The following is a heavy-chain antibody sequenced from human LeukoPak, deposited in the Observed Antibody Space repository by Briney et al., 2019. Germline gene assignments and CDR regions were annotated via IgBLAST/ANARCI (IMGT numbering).Heavy chain of an antibody. Sequence: SVKVSCKASGGTFSSYAISWVRQAPGQGLEWMGGIIPIFGTANYVQKFQGRVTITADESTSTAYMELSSLRSEDTAVYYCARDYPRNQWPVMPVYTGFDPWGQGTLVTVSS. V-gene: IGHV1-69*13. D-gene: IGHD6-19*01. CDR2: IIPIFGTA. CDR1: GGTFSSYA. J-gene: IGHJ5*02. CDR3: ARDYPRNQWPVMPVYTGFDP.